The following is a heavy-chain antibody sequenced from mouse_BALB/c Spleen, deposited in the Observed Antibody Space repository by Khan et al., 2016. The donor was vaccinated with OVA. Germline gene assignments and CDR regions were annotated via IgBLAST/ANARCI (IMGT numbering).Heavy chain of an antibody. CDR3: ARGSGTPIDY. CDR2: ISVYSGNT. CDR1: GYTFTDYP. J-gene: IGHJ4*01. V-gene: IGHV1S137*01. Sequence: QVQLKQSGPELVRPEESVKISCKGSGYTFTDYPMHWVKQSHAKSLEWIGVISVYSGNTNYNRKFKGKATMTVDKSSSTAHLELARLTSEDSAIYYCARGSGTPIDYWGQGTSVTVSS. D-gene: IGHD4-1*01.